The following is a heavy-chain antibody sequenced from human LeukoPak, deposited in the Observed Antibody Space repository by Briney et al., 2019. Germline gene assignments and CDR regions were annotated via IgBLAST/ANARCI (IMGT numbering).Heavy chain of an antibody. J-gene: IGHJ3*02. CDR3: AKDQGGSYSSDAFDI. Sequence: GGSLRLSCAASGFTFSSYAMSWVRQAPGKGLEWVSAISGSGGSTYYADSVKGRFTISRDNSKNTLYPQMNSLRAEDTAVYYCAKDQGGSYSSDAFDIWGQGTMVTVSS. CDR1: GFTFSSYA. V-gene: IGHV3-23*01. CDR2: ISGSGGST. D-gene: IGHD1-26*01.